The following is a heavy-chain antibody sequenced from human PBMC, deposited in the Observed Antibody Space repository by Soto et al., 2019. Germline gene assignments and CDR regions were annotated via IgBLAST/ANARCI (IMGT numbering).Heavy chain of an antibody. Sequence: PSETLSLTCTVSGGSVSSGSYYWSWIRQPPGKGLEWIGYIYYSGSTNYNPSLKSRVTISVDTSKNQFSLKLSSVTAADTAVYYCAREGCSGGSCYSYFDYWGQGTLVTVSS. CDR2: IYYSGST. D-gene: IGHD2-15*01. CDR1: GGSVSSGSYY. V-gene: IGHV4-61*01. CDR3: AREGCSGGSCYSYFDY. J-gene: IGHJ4*02.